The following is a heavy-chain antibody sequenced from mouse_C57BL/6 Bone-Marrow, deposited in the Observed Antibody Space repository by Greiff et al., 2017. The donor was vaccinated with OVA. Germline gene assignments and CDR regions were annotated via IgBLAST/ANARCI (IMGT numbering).Heavy chain of an antibody. D-gene: IGHD1-1*01. Sequence: QVQLQQSGAELARPGASVKLSCKASGYTFTSYGISWVKQRTGQGLEWIGEIYPRSGNTYYNEKFKGKATLTADKSSSTAYMELRSLTSEDSAVYFCARGSYYYGSSWYFDVWGTGTTVTVSS. V-gene: IGHV1-81*01. CDR3: ARGSYYYGSSWYFDV. CDR2: IYPRSGNT. J-gene: IGHJ1*03. CDR1: GYTFTSYG.